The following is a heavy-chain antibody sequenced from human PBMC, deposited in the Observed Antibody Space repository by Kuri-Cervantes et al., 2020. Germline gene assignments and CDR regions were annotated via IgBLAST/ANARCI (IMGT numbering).Heavy chain of an antibody. Sequence: GESLKISCAASGFTVSSNYMSWVRQAPGKGLEWVSVIYSGGNTYYADSVKGRFTISRDNSKNTVYLQMNSLRAEDTAVYYCARENGDWGLDYWGQGTLVTVSS. D-gene: IGHD7-27*01. CDR3: ARENGDWGLDY. CDR1: GFTVSSNY. V-gene: IGHV3-66*01. J-gene: IGHJ4*02. CDR2: IYSGGNT.